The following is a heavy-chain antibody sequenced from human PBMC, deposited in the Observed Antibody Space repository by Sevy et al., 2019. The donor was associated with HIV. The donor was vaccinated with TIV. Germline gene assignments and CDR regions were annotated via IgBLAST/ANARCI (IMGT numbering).Heavy chain of an antibody. Sequence: VKVSCKASGGTFSSYAISWVRQAPGQGLEWMGGIIPIFGTANYAQKFQGRVTITADESTSTAYMELSSLRSEDTAVYYCARDRGGYCTNGVCYEGMDVWGQGTTVTVSS. CDR3: ARDRGGYCTNGVCYEGMDV. D-gene: IGHD2-8*01. CDR2: IIPIFGTA. V-gene: IGHV1-69*13. J-gene: IGHJ6*02. CDR1: GGTFSSYA.